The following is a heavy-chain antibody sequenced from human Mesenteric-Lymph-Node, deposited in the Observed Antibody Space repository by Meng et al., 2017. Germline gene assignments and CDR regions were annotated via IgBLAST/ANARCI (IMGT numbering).Heavy chain of an antibody. Sequence: KVSCKGSGYSFTSYWIGWVRQMPGKGLEWMGIIYPGDSDTRYSPSFQGQVTISADKSISTAYLQWSSLKASDTAVYYCARLSASTVVTSFDYWGQGTLVTVSS. J-gene: IGHJ4*02. CDR1: GYSFTSYW. D-gene: IGHD4-23*01. CDR2: IYPGDSDT. V-gene: IGHV5-51*01. CDR3: ARLSASTVVTSFDY.